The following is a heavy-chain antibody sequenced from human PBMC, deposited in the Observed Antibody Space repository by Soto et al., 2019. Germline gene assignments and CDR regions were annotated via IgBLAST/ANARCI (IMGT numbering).Heavy chain of an antibody. CDR3: NWIRQPRGKGLEWSGYIYYSGSTDYDPTLKSRVTISVDTSKNQFYLKLTSVTAADTAVYYCARDPAP. V-gene: IGHV1-8*01. CDR1: GYTFTSYD. D-gene: IGHD2-15*01. J-gene: IGHJ5*02. CDR2: MNPNSGNT. Sequence: GASVKVSCKASGYTFTSYDINWVRQATGQGLEWMGWMNPNSGNTGYAQKFQGRVTMTRNTSISTAYMALSSLRPVDTAVYYCNWIRQPRGKGLEWSGYIYYSGSTDYDPTLKSRVTISVDTSKNQFYLKLTSVTAADTAVYYCARDPAPWGQGTLVTVSS.